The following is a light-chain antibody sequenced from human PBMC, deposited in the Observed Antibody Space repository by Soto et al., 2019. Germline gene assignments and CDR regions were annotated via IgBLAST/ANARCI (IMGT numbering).Light chain of an antibody. CDR3: QQYGSSPLT. CDR2: DAS. Sequence: EIVLTQSPDTLSLSPGERATLSCRASQSVRSNYLAWYQQKPGQAPRFLIYDASSRATGIPDRFSGSGSGTDFTLTFSRLEPEDFAVYYCQQYGSSPLTFGGGTKVDIK. CDR1: QSVRSNY. V-gene: IGKV3-20*01. J-gene: IGKJ4*01.